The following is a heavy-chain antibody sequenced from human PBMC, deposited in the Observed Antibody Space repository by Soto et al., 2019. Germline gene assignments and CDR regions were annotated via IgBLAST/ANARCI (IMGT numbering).Heavy chain of an antibody. J-gene: IGHJ4*02. D-gene: IGHD6-6*01. CDR2: IYYSGST. Sequence: SETLSLTCTASGGSVSSGSYYWSWIRQPPGKGLEWIGYIYYSGSTNYNPSLKSRVTISVDTSKNQFSLKLSSVTAADTAVYYCARDFIAASQGYFDYWGQGTLVTVSS. CDR3: ARDFIAASQGYFDY. V-gene: IGHV4-61*01. CDR1: GGSVSSGSYY.